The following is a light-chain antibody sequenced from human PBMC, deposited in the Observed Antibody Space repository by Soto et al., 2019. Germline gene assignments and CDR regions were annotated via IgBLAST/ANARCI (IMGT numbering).Light chain of an antibody. CDR2: KAS. Sequence: DIQMTQSPSTLSASVGDRVTITCRASQSISSWVAWYQQKPGKDPKLLIYKASSLESGDPSRFSGRAAGTEFTLSLRSLQPDYFATYYCQQPFTSRPGTKVDI. V-gene: IGKV1-5*03. J-gene: IGKJ3*01. CDR3: QQPFT. CDR1: QSISSW.